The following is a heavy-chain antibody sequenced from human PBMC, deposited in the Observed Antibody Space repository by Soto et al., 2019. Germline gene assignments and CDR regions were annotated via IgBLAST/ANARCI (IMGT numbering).Heavy chain of an antibody. J-gene: IGHJ6*02. D-gene: IGHD6-6*01. CDR3: AREDRGGSSSGAYYYYGMDV. CDR1: GGTFSSYA. Sequence: QVQLVQSGAEVKKPGSSVKVSCKASGGTFSSYAISWVRQAPGQGLEWMGGIIPIFGTANYVQKFQGRVTSPADDSPSKASRELSSLRSEDTAVYYCAREDRGGSSSGAYYYYGMDVWGQGTTVTVSS. V-gene: IGHV1-69*01. CDR2: IIPIFGTA.